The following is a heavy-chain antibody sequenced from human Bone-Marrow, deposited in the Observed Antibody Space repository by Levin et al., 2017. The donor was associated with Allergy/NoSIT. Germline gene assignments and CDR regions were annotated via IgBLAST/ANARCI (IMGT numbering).Heavy chain of an antibody. CDR2: ISYTGTA. D-gene: IGHD5-12*01. J-gene: IGHJ5*02. Sequence: SQTLSLTCNVSDDSMRTYFWSWIRQPPGEGLEWIGYISYTGTATYNPSLKSRVSISIDTSKNHFSLRLTSVTPADTAVYYCARTSGYDWWFDPWGQGTLVTVSS. CDR1: DDSMRTYF. CDR3: ARTSGYDWWFDP. V-gene: IGHV4-59*01.